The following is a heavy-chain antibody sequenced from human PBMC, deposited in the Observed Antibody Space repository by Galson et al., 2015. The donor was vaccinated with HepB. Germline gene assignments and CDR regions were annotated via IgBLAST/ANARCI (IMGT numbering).Heavy chain of an antibody. V-gene: IGHV3-49*03. D-gene: IGHD3-10*01. CDR3: AGDIGSGTYYRGYLYYHFGMDV. Sequence: SLRLSCATSGFHFGDYAMSWFRQAPGKGLEWVGFIRIKAYGETTEYATPVKGRFTISRDDSKGIAYLQMNSLKTEDTAVYFCAGDIGSGTYYRGYLYYHFGMDVWGQGTTVTVSS. CDR1: GFHFGDYA. J-gene: IGHJ6*02. CDR2: IRIKAYGETT.